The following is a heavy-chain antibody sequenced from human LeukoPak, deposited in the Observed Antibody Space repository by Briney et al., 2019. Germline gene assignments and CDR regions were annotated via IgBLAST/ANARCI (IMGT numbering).Heavy chain of an antibody. CDR1: GGSITNTNY. V-gene: IGHV4-4*02. CDR3: AREGGPYRPLDY. Sequence: PSGTLSLTCGVSGGSITNTNYWTWVRQPPGKGLEWIGEVNLQGSTNYNPSLMGRVAIAVDKSENHISLQLTSVTAADTAVYYCAREGGPYRPLDYSGQGTLVTVSS. J-gene: IGHJ4*02. CDR2: VNLQGST.